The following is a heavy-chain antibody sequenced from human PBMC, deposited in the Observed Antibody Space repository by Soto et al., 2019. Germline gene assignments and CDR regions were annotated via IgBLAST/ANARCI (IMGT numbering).Heavy chain of an antibody. D-gene: IGHD3-22*01. Sequence: QPGGSLRLSCAASGFTFSSYAMHWVRQAPGKGLEWVAVISYDGSNKYYADSVKGRFTISRDNSKNTLYLQMNSLRAEDTAVYYCARDGDSSGYYSDIGYYFDYWGQGTLVTVSS. CDR3: ARDGDSSGYYSDIGYYFDY. V-gene: IGHV3-30-3*01. J-gene: IGHJ4*02. CDR2: ISYDGSNK. CDR1: GFTFSSYA.